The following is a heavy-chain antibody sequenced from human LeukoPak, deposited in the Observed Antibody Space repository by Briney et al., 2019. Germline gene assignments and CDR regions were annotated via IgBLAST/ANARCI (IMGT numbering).Heavy chain of an antibody. J-gene: IGHJ4*02. CDR3: AKDGENSYGYEFDY. CDR2: ISSSGGST. CDR1: GFTFSSYA. V-gene: IGHV3-23*01. D-gene: IGHD5-18*01. Sequence: GGSLRLSCAASGFTFSSYAMSWVRQAPGKGLEWVSAISSSGGSTYYADSVKGRFTISRDNSKNTLYLQMNSLRAEDTAVYYCAKDGENSYGYEFDYWGQGTLVTVSS.